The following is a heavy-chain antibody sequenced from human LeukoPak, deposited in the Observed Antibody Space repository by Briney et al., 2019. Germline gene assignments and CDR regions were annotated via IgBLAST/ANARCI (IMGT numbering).Heavy chain of an antibody. CDR2: IYYSGST. D-gene: IGHD4-17*01. V-gene: IGHV4-31*03. CDR3: ARIFLRPHWYFDL. CDR1: GGSISSGGYY. J-gene: IGHJ2*01. Sequence: SQTLSLTCTVSGGSISSGGYYWSWIRQHPGKGLEWIGYIYYSGSTYYNPSLRSRVTISVDTSKNQFSLKLSSVTAADTAVYYCARIFLRPHWYFDLWGRGTLVTVSS.